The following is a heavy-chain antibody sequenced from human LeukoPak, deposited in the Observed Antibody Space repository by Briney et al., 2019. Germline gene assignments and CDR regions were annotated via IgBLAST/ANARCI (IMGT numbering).Heavy chain of an antibody. V-gene: IGHV1-18*01. CDR3: ARGSYYYDSSGYLDDY. D-gene: IGHD3-22*01. CDR2: ISAYNGNT. CDR1: GYTFTSYG. Sequence: GASVKVSCKASGYTFTSYGISWVRQAPGQGLEWMGWISAYNGNTNYAQKLQGRVTMTTDTSTSTAYMELRSLRSDDTAVYYCARGSYYYDSSGYLDDYWGQGTLVTVSS. J-gene: IGHJ4*02.